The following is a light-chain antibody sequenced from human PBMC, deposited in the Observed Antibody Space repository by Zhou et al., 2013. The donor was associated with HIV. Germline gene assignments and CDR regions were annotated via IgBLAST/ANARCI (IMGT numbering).Light chain of an antibody. CDR3: QHYGRSLTT. V-gene: IGKV3-15*01. CDR2: GAS. CDR1: QSIGSS. Sequence: TVMTQSPATLSVSPGERVTLSCRASQSIGSSLAWYQQKPGQAPRLLIYGASTRATDIPARFSGSGSETEFTLTISSLQSEDSAVYYCQHYGRSLTTFGQGHDW. J-gene: IGKJ5*01.